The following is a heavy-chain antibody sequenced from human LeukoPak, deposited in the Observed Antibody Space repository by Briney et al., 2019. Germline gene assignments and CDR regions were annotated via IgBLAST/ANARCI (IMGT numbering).Heavy chain of an antibody. CDR3: ARSACSGGSCYSQRGAFDI. CDR2: IYTSGST. CDR1: GGSISRYY. J-gene: IGHJ3*02. D-gene: IGHD2-15*01. V-gene: IGHV4-4*07. Sequence: SETLSLTCTVSGGSISRYYWGWIRQPAGKGLEWIGRIYTSGSTNYNPSLKSRVTMSVDTSKNQFSLKLSSVTAADTAVYYCARSACSGGSCYSQRGAFDIWGQGTMVIVSS.